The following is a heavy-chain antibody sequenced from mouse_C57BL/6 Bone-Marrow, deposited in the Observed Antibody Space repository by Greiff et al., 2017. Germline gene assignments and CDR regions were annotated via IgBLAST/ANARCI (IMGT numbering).Heavy chain of an antibody. Sequence: VQLQQSGAELVKPGASVKVSCKASGYTFTSYWMHWVKHRPGQGLAWIGRIHPSASDPNYTQKFKGKATLTVDKSSSTAYRQLSSLTSEYSAVYYCAIYDGSRLYYAMDDWGKGTSVTVSS. CDR1: GYTFTSYW. V-gene: IGHV1-74*01. CDR2: IHPSASDP. CDR3: AIYDGSRLYYAMDD. J-gene: IGHJ4*01. D-gene: IGHD1-1*01.